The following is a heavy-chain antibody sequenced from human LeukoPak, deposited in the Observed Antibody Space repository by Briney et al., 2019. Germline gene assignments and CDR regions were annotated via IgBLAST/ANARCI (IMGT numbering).Heavy chain of an antibody. V-gene: IGHV1-2*02. D-gene: IGHD1-7*01. CDR2: INPNSGGT. CDR3: ARVKVPNYNWFDP. Sequence: ASVKVSCKASGYTFTSYGISWVRQAPGQGLEWMGWINPNSGGTNYAQKFQGRVTMTRDTSISTAYMELSRLRSDDTAVYCCARVKVPNYNWFDPWGQGTLVTVSS. J-gene: IGHJ5*02. CDR1: GYTFTSYG.